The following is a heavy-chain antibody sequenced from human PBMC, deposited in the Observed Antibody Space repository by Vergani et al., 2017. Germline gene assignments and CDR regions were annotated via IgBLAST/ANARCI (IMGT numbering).Heavy chain of an antibody. J-gene: IGHJ4*02. CDR1: GGSISSYY. V-gene: IGHV4-59*01. D-gene: IGHD1-1*01. Sequence: QVQLQESGPGLVKPSETLSLTCTVSGGSISSYYWSWIRQPPGKGLEWIGYIYYSGSTNYNPSLKSRVTISVDTSKNQFSLKLSSVTAADTAVYYCARHAVLSYNWNDYWGQGTLVTVSS. CDR3: ARHAVLSYNWNDY. CDR2: IYYSGST.